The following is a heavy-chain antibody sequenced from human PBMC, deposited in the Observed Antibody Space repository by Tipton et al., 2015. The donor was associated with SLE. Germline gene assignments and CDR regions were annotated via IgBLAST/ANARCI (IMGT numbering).Heavy chain of an antibody. CDR1: GGSFSGYY. J-gene: IGHJ4*02. CDR2: INHSGST. Sequence: TLSLTCAVYGGSFSGYYWSWIRQPPGKGLEWIGEINHSGSTNYNPSLKSRVTISVDMSKNQFSLKLSSVSAADTAVYYCARHGGYYFDYWGQGTLVTVSS. V-gene: IGHV4-34*01. D-gene: IGHD4-23*01. CDR3: ARHGGYYFDY.